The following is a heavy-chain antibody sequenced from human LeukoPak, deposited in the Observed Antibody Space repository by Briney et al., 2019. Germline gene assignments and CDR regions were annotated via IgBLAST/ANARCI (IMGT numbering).Heavy chain of an antibody. J-gene: IGHJ4*02. Sequence: SETLSLTCTVSGGSITPYYWSWIRQPPGKGLEWIGCIYSGGSTNHNPSLKSRVTMSVDTSKNQFSLRLSSVTAADTAVYYCARLGQWLLHTPHDYWGQGTLVTASS. V-gene: IGHV4-59*01. CDR3: ARLGQWLLHTPHDY. CDR2: IYSGGST. CDR1: GGSITPYY. D-gene: IGHD6-19*01.